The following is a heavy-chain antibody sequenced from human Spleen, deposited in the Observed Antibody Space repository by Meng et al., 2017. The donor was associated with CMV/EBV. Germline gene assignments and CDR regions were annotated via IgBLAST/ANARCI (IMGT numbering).Heavy chain of an antibody. CDR2: INPSGGST. CDR1: GYTFTSYY. J-gene: IGHJ5*02. D-gene: IGHD6-13*01. CDR3: ARKRIAAADWFDP. Sequence: ASVKVSCKASGYTFTSYYMHWVRQAPGQGLEWMGIINPSGGSTSYAQKFQGRVTMTRDTSTSTVYMELSSLSSEDTAVYYCARKRIAAADWFDPWGQGTLVTVSS. V-gene: IGHV1-46*01.